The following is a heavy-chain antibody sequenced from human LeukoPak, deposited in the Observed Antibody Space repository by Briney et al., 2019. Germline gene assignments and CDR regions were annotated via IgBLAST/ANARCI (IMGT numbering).Heavy chain of an antibody. J-gene: IGHJ4*02. CDR2: IYYSGST. D-gene: IGHD1-26*01. CDR3: ALGGSRIVGAPVRFDY. CDR1: GGSISSGGYY. V-gene: IGHV4-31*03. Sequence: KPSQTLSLTCTVSGGSISSGGYYWSWIRQHPGKGLEWIGYIYYSGSTYYNPSLKSRVTISVDTSKNQFSLKLSSVTAADTAVYYCALGGSRIVGAPVRFDYWGQGTLVTVSS.